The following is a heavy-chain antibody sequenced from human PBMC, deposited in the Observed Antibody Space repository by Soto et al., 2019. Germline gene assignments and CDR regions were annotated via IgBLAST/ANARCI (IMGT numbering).Heavy chain of an antibody. V-gene: IGHV3-30*18. CDR1: GFTFSSYG. J-gene: IGHJ4*02. Sequence: QVQLVESGGGVVQPGRSLRLSCAASGFTFSSYGMHWVRQAPGKGLEWVAVISYDGSNKYYADSVKGRFTISRDNSKNTLYLHMNSLRAEDTAVYYCAKVIDILAHDYGDYGHFDYCGQGTLVTVSS. CDR2: ISYDGSNK. CDR3: AKVIDILAHDYGDYGHFDY. D-gene: IGHD4-17*01.